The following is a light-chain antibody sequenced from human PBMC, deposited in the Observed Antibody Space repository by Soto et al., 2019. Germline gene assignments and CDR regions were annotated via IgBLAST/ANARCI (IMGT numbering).Light chain of an antibody. Sequence: DIQMTQSPSSMSASLGDEVTIXXRASQSISSYLNWYQQKPGKAPKIXIYAASSLQSGVPSRFSGSGSGTDFTLTISSLQPEDFATYYCQQSNSTPITFGQGTRLEIK. CDR1: QSISSY. CDR3: QQSNSTPIT. CDR2: AAS. V-gene: IGKV1-39*01. J-gene: IGKJ5*01.